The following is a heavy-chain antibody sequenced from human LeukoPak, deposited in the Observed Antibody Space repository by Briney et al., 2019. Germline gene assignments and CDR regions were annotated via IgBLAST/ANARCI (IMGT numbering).Heavy chain of an antibody. CDR2: IYYSGST. J-gene: IGHJ5*02. V-gene: IGHV4-39*01. CDR3: ARQPPMVRGVAFEP. Sequence: SETLSLTCTVSGGSISSSSYYWGWIRQPPGKGLEWIGSIYYSGSTYYNPSLKSRVTISVDTSKNQFSLKLSSVTAADTAVYYCARQPPMVRGVAFEPWGQGTLVTVSS. D-gene: IGHD3-10*01. CDR1: GGSISSSSYY.